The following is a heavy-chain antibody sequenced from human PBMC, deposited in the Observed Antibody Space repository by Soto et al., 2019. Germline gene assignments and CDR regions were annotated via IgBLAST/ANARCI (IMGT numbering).Heavy chain of an antibody. CDR2: ITSSSTTM. D-gene: IGHD5-12*01. Sequence: GGSLRLSCVASGFTFSDYTMNWVRQAPGKGLEWVSYITSSSTTMFYADSVKGRFTISRDNAKNSLYLQMNSLRVEDTAVYYCAKDLGYSGYGVFDYWGQGTPVTVSS. CDR1: GFTFSDYT. CDR3: AKDLGYSGYGVFDY. V-gene: IGHV3-48*01. J-gene: IGHJ4*02.